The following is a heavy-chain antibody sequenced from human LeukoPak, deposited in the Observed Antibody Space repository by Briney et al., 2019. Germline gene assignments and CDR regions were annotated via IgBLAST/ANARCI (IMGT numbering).Heavy chain of an antibody. V-gene: IGHV3-48*03. J-gene: IGHJ4*02. CDR2: ISSSGSTI. Sequence: PGGSLRLSCAASGFTFSSYEMNWVRQAPGKGLEWVSYISSSGSTIYYPDSVKGRFTISRDNAKNSLYLQMNSLRDEDTAVYYCARDRQWEPRFDYWGQGTLVTVSS. D-gene: IGHD1-26*01. CDR3: ARDRQWEPRFDY. CDR1: GFTFSSYE.